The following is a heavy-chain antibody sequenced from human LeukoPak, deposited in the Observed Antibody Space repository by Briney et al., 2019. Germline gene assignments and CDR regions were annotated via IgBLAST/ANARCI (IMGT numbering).Heavy chain of an antibody. J-gene: IGHJ4*02. Sequence: SGGSLRLSCAASGFTFSSYSMNWVRQAPGKGLEWVSSISSSSSYIYYADSEKGRFTISRDNAKNSLYLQMNSLRAEDTAVYYCAKVCFSSTSCFDYWGQGTLVTVSS. CDR3: AKVCFSSTSCFDY. V-gene: IGHV3-21*01. CDR2: ISSSSSYI. CDR1: GFTFSSYS. D-gene: IGHD2-2*01.